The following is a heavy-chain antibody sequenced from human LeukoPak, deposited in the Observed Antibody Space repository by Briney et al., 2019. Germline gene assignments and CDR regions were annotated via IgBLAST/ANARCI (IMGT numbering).Heavy chain of an antibody. Sequence: PGGSLRLSCAASGFTFSSYSMNWVRQAPGKGLEWVSSISSSSSYIYYADSVKGRFTISRDNAKNSLYLQMNSLRAEDTAVYYCARESRYCSSTSCYTGELPASYDAFDIWGQGTMVTVSS. J-gene: IGHJ3*02. V-gene: IGHV3-21*01. D-gene: IGHD2-2*02. CDR2: ISSSSSYI. CDR3: ARESRYCSSTSCYTGELPASYDAFDI. CDR1: GFTFSSYS.